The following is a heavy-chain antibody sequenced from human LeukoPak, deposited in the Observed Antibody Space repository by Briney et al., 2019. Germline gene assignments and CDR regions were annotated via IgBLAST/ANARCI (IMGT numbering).Heavy chain of an antibody. CDR2: IYTSGST. J-gene: IGHJ4*02. V-gene: IGHV4-4*07. Sequence: SETLSLTCTVSGGSISSYYWSWIRQPAGKGLEWIGRIYTSGSTNYNPSLKSRVTMSVDTSKDQLSLKLSSVTAADTAVYYCARDGSTSGWYSPFDYWGQGTLVTVSS. CDR1: GGSISSYY. D-gene: IGHD6-19*01. CDR3: ARDGSTSGWYSPFDY.